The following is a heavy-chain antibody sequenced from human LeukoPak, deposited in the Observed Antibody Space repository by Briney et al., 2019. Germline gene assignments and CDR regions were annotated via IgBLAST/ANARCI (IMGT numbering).Heavy chain of an antibody. CDR3: ARDPYYDYVWGSYRSYFDY. CDR1: GYTFTSYG. CDR2: ISAYNGNT. D-gene: IGHD3-16*02. V-gene: IGHV1-18*01. J-gene: IGHJ4*02. Sequence: GASVKVSCKASGYTFTSYGISWVRQAPGQGLEWMGWISAYNGNTNYAQKLQGRVTMTTDTSTSTAYMELRSLRSDDTAVYYCARDPYYDYVWGSYRSYFDYWGQGTLVTVSS.